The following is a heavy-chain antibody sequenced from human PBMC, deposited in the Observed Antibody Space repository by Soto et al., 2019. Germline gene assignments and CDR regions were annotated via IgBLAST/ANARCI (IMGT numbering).Heavy chain of an antibody. CDR3: AKDRSPGATTWNVY. CDR1: GFIFSSSA. D-gene: IGHD1-26*01. CDR2: INGSGVSK. J-gene: IGHJ4*02. Sequence: DVQLLESGGALVQPGGSLRLSCVVSGFIFSSSAMNWVRQAPGKGLEWVSTINGSGVSKYYADSVKGRFTISRDNSNNTVSLQMNSLRAEDAAVYYCAKDRSPGATTWNVYWGQGTLVTVSS. V-gene: IGHV3-23*01.